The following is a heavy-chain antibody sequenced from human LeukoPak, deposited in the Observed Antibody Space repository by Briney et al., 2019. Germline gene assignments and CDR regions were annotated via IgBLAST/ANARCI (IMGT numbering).Heavy chain of an antibody. CDR1: GYTFTSYY. V-gene: IGHV1-46*01. CDR2: INPSGGST. Sequence: ASVKVSCKASGYTFTSYYMHWVRQAPGQGLEWMGIINPSGGSTSKAQKFQGRVTMTRDMSTTTVYMELSSLRSEDTAVYYCARDRGYDYWGIAAAGRENWFDPWGQGTLVTVSS. J-gene: IGHJ5*02. D-gene: IGHD6-13*01. CDR3: ARDRGYDYWGIAAAGRENWFDP.